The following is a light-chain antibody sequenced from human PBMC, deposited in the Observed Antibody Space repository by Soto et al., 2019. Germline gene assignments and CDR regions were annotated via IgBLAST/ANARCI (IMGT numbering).Light chain of an antibody. J-gene: IGKJ5*01. CDR3: QQRSKEIT. Sequence: EIVLTQSPATLSLSPGERATLSCRASQSVSSYLAWYQQKPGQAPRLLIYYASNRATGIPARFSGSGSGTDFTLTISSLEPEDFAVYYFQQRSKEITFGQATPLEI. CDR1: QSVSSY. V-gene: IGKV3-11*01. CDR2: YAS.